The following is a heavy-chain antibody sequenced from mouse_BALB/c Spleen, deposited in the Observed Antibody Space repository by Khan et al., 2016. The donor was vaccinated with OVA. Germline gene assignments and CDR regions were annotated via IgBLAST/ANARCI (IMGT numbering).Heavy chain of an antibody. V-gene: IGHV1-4*01. CDR3: VRSGAYYRYDGYFDV. CDR2: INPSNGYT. J-gene: IGHJ1*01. CDR1: GYTFTSYT. Sequence: QIQLVQSGAELARPGASVKMSCKASGYTFTSYTMHWVKQRPGQGLEWIGYINPSNGYTNYNQKFKDKATLTADKSSNTAYMQLSSLTSEDSAVYYCVRSGAYYRYDGYFDVWGAGTTVTVSS. D-gene: IGHD2-14*01.